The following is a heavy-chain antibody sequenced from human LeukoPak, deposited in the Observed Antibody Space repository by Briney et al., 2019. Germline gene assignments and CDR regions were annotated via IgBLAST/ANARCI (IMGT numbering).Heavy chain of an antibody. CDR1: GGTFSSYA. Sequence: GASVKVSCKASGGTFSSYALSWGRQAPGQGLEWMGTIIPIVGIANYAQKFQGRATITADKSTSTAYMGLSSLRSEDTAVYYCARDGEMATIYFAYGGQGPLVPVSS. V-gene: IGHV1-69*04. J-gene: IGHJ4*02. D-gene: IGHD5-24*01. CDR2: IIPIVGIA. CDR3: ARDGEMATIYFAY.